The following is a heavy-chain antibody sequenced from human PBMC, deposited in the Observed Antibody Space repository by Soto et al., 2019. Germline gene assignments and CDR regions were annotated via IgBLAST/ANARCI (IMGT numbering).Heavy chain of an antibody. CDR1: GFTFSSYS. J-gene: IGHJ4*02. V-gene: IGHV3-21*01. CDR2: ISSSSSYI. Sequence: GGSLRLSCAASGFTFSSYSMNWVRQAPGKGLEWVSSISSSSSYIYYADSVKGRFTISRDNAKNSLYLQMNSLRAEDTAVYYCARWGLYDSSGLTGDYWGQGTLVTVSS. CDR3: ARWGLYDSSGLTGDY. D-gene: IGHD3-22*01.